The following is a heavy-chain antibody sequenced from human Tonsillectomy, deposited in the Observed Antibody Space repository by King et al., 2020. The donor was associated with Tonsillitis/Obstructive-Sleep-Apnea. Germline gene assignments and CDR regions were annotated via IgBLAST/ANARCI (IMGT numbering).Heavy chain of an antibody. V-gene: IGHV4-34*01. D-gene: IGHD5-24*01. CDR2: INHSAGT. CDR3: STMDYFYNMDV. CDR1: GGSFSTHY. J-gene: IGHJ6*03. Sequence: VQLPQGGAGLLRPSETLSLTCAVYGGSFSTHYWSWVRQPPGKGLEWIGEINHSAGTNYNPSLNSRVTISLDTSRNQFSLEMSSVTAADPAIYYCSTMDYFYNMDVWGKGTTVTVPS.